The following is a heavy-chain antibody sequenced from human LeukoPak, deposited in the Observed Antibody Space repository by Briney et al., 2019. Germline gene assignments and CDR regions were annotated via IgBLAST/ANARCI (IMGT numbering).Heavy chain of an antibody. Sequence: SETLSLTCTVSGGSISSGGYYWSWIRQHPGKGLEWIGYIYYSGSTYYNPSLRSRVTISVDTSKNQFSLMLSSVTAADTAVYYCARLGPGYYFDYWGQGTLVTVSS. J-gene: IGHJ4*02. D-gene: IGHD3-16*01. V-gene: IGHV4-31*03. CDR1: GGSISSGGYY. CDR3: ARLGPGYYFDY. CDR2: IYYSGST.